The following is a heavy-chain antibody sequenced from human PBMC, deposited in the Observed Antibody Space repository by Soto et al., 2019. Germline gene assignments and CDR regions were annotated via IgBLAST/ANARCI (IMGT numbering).Heavy chain of an antibody. CDR3: ASRNYYDTSGYYYWYYFDF. D-gene: IGHD3-22*01. J-gene: IGHJ4*02. CDR2: ISGSGDST. CDR1: GFTFSNYA. V-gene: IGHV3-23*01. Sequence: EVQLLESGGGFVQPGGSLRLSCAASGFTFSNYAMSWVRQAPGKGLEWVSAISGSGDSTYYAESVKGRFTISRDNSKNTLYLHMNSLGAEDTAVYYCASRNYYDTSGYYYWYYFDFWGQGTLVTVSS.